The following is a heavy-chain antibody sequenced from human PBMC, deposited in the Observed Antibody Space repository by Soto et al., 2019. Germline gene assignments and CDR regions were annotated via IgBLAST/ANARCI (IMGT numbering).Heavy chain of an antibody. Sequence: QVQLVQSGAEVKKTGSSVKVSCKASGGTFSSYAISWVRQSPVQGLEWMGGIIPIFGTANYAQKFQGRVTITAEESTSTAYMELSSLRSEDTAVYYCARTGGGYDRRMWVDYWGQGTLVTVSS. CDR1: GGTFSSYA. D-gene: IGHD5-12*01. CDR3: ARTGGGYDRRMWVDY. V-gene: IGHV1-69*12. J-gene: IGHJ4*02. CDR2: IIPIFGTA.